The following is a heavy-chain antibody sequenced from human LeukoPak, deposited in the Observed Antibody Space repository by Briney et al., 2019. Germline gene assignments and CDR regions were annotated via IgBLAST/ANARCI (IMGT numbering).Heavy chain of an antibody. J-gene: IGHJ4*02. V-gene: IGHV3-73*01. CDR2: IRSKADNDAT. CDR3: TIGFY. CDR1: GFTFSGSV. Sequence: GGSLRLSCAASGFTFSGSVLLWVRQASGRGLEWVGRIRSKADNDATAYAASVKGRFTISRDDSRNTAYLQMNSLKTEDTAMYYCTIGFYGGQGTLVTVSS.